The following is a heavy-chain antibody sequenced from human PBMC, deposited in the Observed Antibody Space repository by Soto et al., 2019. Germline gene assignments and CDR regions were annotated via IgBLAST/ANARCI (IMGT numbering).Heavy chain of an antibody. Sequence: SEPLSPTYTVSGIFVRSRFYYYNWIRQPPAKGLEWIGYIYASVTTNYNSSLESRLTISVDTSKNLFSLRLSSVTAADTAVYYCVGADSGNYYHGFQMWGQVKMVTVS. D-gene: IGHD1-26*01. CDR3: VGADSGNYYHGFQM. V-gene: IGHV4-61*01. J-gene: IGHJ3*02. CDR2: IYASVTT. CDR1: GIFVRSRFYY.